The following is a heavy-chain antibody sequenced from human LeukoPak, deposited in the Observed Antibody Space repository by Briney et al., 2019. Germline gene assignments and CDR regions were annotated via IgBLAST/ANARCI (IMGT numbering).Heavy chain of an antibody. CDR2: IWYDGSNK. CDR3: AKAMTVATIGGGYYYYYMDV. V-gene: IGHV3-30*02. J-gene: IGHJ6*03. CDR1: GFTFSSYG. D-gene: IGHD5-12*01. Sequence: PGGSLRLSCAASGFTFSSYGMHWVRQAPGKGLEWVAVIWYDGSNKYYADSVKGRFTISRDNSKNTLYLQMNSLRAEDTAVYYCAKAMTVATIGGGYYYYYMDVWGKGTTVTVSS.